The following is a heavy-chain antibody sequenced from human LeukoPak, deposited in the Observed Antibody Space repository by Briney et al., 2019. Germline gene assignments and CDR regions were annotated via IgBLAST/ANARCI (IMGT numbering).Heavy chain of an antibody. Sequence: PGGSLTLSCAASGFTFSSYPMNWVRQAPGKGLEWVSSISSSSGYIYYADSVKGRFTISRDNAKNSLYLQMNSLRAEDTAVYYCARVQRATIQSYYYYYMDVWGKGTTVTISS. CDR1: GFTFSSYP. J-gene: IGHJ6*03. CDR2: ISSSSGYI. CDR3: ARVQRATIQSYYYYYMDV. D-gene: IGHD5-24*01. V-gene: IGHV3-21*04.